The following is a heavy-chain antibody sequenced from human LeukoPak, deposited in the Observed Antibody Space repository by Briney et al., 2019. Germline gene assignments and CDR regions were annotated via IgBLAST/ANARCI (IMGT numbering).Heavy chain of an antibody. CDR2: ISAYNGNT. CDR3: ARDRGWELRYCSGGSCYDENWFDP. Sequence: GASVKVSCKASGYTFTSYGISWVRQAPGQGLEWMGWISAYNGNTNYAQKLQGRVTMTTDTSTGTVYMELRSLRSDDTAVYYCARDRGWELRYCSGGSCYDENWFDPWGQGTLVTVSS. D-gene: IGHD2-15*01. CDR1: GYTFTSYG. V-gene: IGHV1-18*01. J-gene: IGHJ5*02.